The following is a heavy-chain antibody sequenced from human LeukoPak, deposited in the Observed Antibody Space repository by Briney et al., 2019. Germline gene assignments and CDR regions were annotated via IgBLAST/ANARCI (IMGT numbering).Heavy chain of an antibody. D-gene: IGHD6-13*01. CDR3: ATKYSSSWYDTSGAFDI. J-gene: IGHJ3*02. CDR2: IYHSGST. V-gene: IGHV4-4*02. CDR1: GGSISSSNW. Sequence: PSETLSLTCAVSGGSISSSNWWSWVRQPPGKGLEWIGEIYHSGSTNYNPSLKSRVPISVDKSKNQFSLKLSSVTAADTAVYYCATKYSSSWYDTSGAFDIWGQGTMVTVSS.